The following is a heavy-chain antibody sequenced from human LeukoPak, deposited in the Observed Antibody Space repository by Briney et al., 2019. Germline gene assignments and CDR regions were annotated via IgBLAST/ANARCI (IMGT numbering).Heavy chain of an antibody. Sequence: PSQTLSLTCAVSGGSISSGGYPWSWIRQPPGKGLEWIGYIYHSGSTYYNPSLKSRVTISVDRSKNQFSLKLSSVTAADTAVYYCARGQTIYYYYGMDVWAKGPRSPSP. J-gene: IGHJ6*02. CDR2: IYHSGST. CDR1: GGSISSGGYP. CDR3: ARGQTIYYYYGMDV. D-gene: IGHD4/OR15-4a*01. V-gene: IGHV4-30-2*01.